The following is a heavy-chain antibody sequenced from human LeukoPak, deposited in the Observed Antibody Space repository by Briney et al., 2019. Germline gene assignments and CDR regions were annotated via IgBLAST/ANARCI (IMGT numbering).Heavy chain of an antibody. CDR2: INHSGNT. CDR3: ARVGDYDSSGFDY. D-gene: IGHD3-22*01. J-gene: IGHJ4*02. CDR1: GGSFSGYY. V-gene: IGHV4-34*01. Sequence: SETLSLTCAVYGGSFSGYYWSWIRQPPGKGLEWIGEINHSGNTNYIPSLKSRVTISVDTSKNQFSLRLSSVTAADTAVYYCARVGDYDSSGFDYWGQGALVTVSS.